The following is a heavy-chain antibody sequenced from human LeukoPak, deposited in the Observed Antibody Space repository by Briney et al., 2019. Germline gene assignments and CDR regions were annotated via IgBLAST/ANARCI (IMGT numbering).Heavy chain of an antibody. CDR3: AFSTYSGYEWDY. J-gene: IGHJ4*02. D-gene: IGHD5-12*01. CDR2: ISNSGSRI. Sequence: PGGSLRLSCAASGFTFNTYWMHWVRQAPGKGLVWVSYISNSGSRITYADSVKGRFTISRDNAKNTLYLQMNSLRAEGTAVYYCAFSTYSGYEWDYWGQGTLVTVSS. CDR1: GFTFNTYW. V-gene: IGHV3-74*01.